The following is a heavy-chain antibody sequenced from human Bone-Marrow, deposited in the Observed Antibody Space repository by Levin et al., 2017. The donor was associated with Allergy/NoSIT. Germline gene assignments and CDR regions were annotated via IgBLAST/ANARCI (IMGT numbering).Heavy chain of an antibody. D-gene: IGHD3-10*01. J-gene: IGHJ5*02. V-gene: IGHV3-21*01. CDR2: ISSSSSYI. CDR1: GFTFSSYS. Sequence: GESLKISCAASGFTFSSYSMNWVRQAPGKGLEWVSSISSSSSYIYYADSVKGRFTISRDNAKNSLYLQMNSLRAEDTAVYYCARDPTLMVRGPSWFDPWGQGTLVTVSS. CDR3: ARDPTLMVRGPSWFDP.